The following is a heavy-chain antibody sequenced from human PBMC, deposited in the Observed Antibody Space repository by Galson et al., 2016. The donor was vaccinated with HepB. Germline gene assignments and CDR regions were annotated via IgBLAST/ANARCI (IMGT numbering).Heavy chain of an antibody. CDR2: ISRGGDDK. Sequence: SLRLSCAASGFTFSTYDMNWVRQAPGKGLEWVSFISRGGDDKYYTDSLRGRFTIPRDDAKNSLYLQINSLTVEDTAVYYCARGLRLRDSNVVVPPAPDYWGQGTPVTVSS. CDR3: ARGLRLRDSNVVVPPAPDY. CDR1: GFTFSTYD. V-gene: IGHV3-21*06. D-gene: IGHD2-2*01. J-gene: IGHJ4*02.